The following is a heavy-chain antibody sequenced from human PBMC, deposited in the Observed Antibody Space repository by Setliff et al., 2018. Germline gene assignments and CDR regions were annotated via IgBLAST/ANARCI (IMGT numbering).Heavy chain of an antibody. CDR1: GYTFINYD. V-gene: IGHV1-8*01. CDR2: LNPNISAT. D-gene: IGHD6-13*01. J-gene: IGHJ6*03. Sequence: ASVKVSCKASGYTFINYDINWVRQATGQGLEWMGWLNPNISATFYAPKFQGRVSMTRDTSTSTVYMELESLKSGDTAIFYCARGLIAYASWSPNKHAYYYYMDVWGNGTTVTVSS. CDR3: ARGLIAYASWSPNKHAYYYYMDV.